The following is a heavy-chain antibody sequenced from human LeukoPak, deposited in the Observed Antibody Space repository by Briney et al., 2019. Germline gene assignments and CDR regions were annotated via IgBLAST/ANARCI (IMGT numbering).Heavy chain of an antibody. D-gene: IGHD1/OR15-1a*01. CDR3: ARPPVSGTLNDAFDI. CDR1: GGPFSNYG. CDR2: IIPIFPST. J-gene: IGHJ3*02. Sequence: SVKVSCKVSGGPFSNYGLSWVRQAPGQGLEWMGVIIPIFPSTNYAQNFQGRVTITADESTTTVYMELSSLRTDDTAVYYCARPPVSGTLNDAFDIWGQGTVVTVSS. V-gene: IGHV1-69*01.